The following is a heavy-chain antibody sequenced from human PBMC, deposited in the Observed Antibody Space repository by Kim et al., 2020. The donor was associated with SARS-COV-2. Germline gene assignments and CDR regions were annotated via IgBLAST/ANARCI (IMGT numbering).Heavy chain of an antibody. V-gene: IGHV3-30*18. D-gene: IGHD3-10*01. CDR2: ISYDGSNK. CDR3: AKGPLWFGEGLRAFDI. Sequence: GGSLRLSCAASGFTFSSYGMHWVRQAPGKGLEWVAVISYDGSNKYYADSVKGRFTISRDNSKNTLYLQMNSLRAEDTAVYYCAKGPLWFGEGLRAFDIWGQGTMVTVSS. CDR1: GFTFSSYG. J-gene: IGHJ3*02.